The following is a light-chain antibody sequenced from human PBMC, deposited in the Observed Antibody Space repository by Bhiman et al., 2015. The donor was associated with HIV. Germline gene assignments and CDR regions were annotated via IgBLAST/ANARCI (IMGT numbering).Light chain of an antibody. V-gene: IGLV2-14*01. Sequence: QSALTQPASVSGSPGQSITISCTGTSSDIGAYNYVSWYQQHPGKVPKLLIYDVTNWPSGVSNRFSGSKSGNTASLTISGLQAEDEADYYCSSYTSSTGAFGGGTKLTVL. J-gene: IGLJ2*01. CDR3: SSYTSSTGA. CDR2: DVT. CDR1: SSDIGAYNY.